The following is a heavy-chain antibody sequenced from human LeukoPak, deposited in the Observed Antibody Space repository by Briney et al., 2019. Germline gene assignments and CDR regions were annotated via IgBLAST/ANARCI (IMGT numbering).Heavy chain of an antibody. Sequence: SVKVSCKASGYTFTSYGISWVRQAPGQGLEWMGGIIPIFGTANYAQKFQGRVTITADESTSTAYMELSSLRSEDTAVYYCARASSGWYRILDYWGQGTLVTVSS. CDR1: GYTFTSYG. CDR3: ARASSGWYRILDY. CDR2: IIPIFGTA. D-gene: IGHD6-19*01. V-gene: IGHV1-69*13. J-gene: IGHJ4*02.